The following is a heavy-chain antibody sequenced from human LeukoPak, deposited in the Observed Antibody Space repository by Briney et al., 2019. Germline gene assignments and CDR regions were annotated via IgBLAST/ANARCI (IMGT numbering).Heavy chain of an antibody. CDR1: GGSISSYY. J-gene: IGHJ5*02. CDR2: IYYSGST. Sequence: SETLSLTCTVSGGSISSYYWSWIRQPPGKGLEWIGYIYYSGSTNYNPSLKSRVTISVDTSKNQFSLKLSSVTAADTAVYYCARDHSGSYHRFDPWGQGTLVTVSS. D-gene: IGHD1-26*01. V-gene: IGHV4-59*01. CDR3: ARDHSGSYHRFDP.